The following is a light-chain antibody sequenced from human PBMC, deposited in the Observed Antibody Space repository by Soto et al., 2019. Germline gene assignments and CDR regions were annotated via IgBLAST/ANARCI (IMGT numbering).Light chain of an antibody. CDR1: QSVSSSY. CDR2: GAS. V-gene: IGKV3-20*01. CDR3: QQFGSDVT. J-gene: IGKJ1*01. Sequence: EIVLTQSPGTLSLSPGERATLSCRASQSVSSSYLAWYQHKPGQAPRLLIYGASSRATGIPDRFSGSGSGTDFTLTISRLEPKDFAVYYCQQFGSDVTFGQGTKVEIK.